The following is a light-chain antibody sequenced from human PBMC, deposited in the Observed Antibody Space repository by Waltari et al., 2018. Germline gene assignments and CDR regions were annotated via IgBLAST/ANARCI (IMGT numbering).Light chain of an antibody. V-gene: IGKV3-15*01. Sequence: ELVMTQSPSTLSVSPGERATLSCRASQRIYDNLAWYQHKPGQAPRLLIYGASTRATGIPARFSGSGSGTEFTLTISSLQSEDFAVYYCQQYNRWPPITFGQGTRLEIK. CDR2: GAS. CDR3: QQYNRWPPIT. CDR1: QRIYDN. J-gene: IGKJ5*01.